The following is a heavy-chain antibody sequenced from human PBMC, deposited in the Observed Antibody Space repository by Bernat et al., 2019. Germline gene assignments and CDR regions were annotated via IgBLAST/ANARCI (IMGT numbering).Heavy chain of an antibody. CDR2: IYWDDDK. V-gene: IGHV2-5*02. Sequence: QITLKESGPTLVNPTQTLTLTCTFSGFSLTTRGVGVGWIRQPPGKALEWLGLIYWDDDKRYNPSLRSRLTLTKDTSRNQVVLSITNMDPDDTGTYYCAHRLYLMSDWNDGRFDYWGQGTQVTVSS. D-gene: IGHD1-1*01. J-gene: IGHJ4*02. CDR3: AHRLYLMSDWNDGRFDY. CDR1: GFSLTTRGVG.